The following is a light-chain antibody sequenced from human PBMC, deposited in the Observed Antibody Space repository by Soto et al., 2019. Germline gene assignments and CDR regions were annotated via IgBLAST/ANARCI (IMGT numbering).Light chain of an antibody. CDR1: SSTFANNY. CDR3: AAYTGNWNGPV. V-gene: IGLV1-47*01. J-gene: IGLJ2*01. CDR2: RTD. Sequence: QSALTQPPSVSGTPGQRVSISCSGDSSTFANNYVHWYQQVPGAAPKLLMYRTDQRPSGVPARFSGSKSGTSASLTISGLRPEDEAQYYCAAYTGNWNGPVFGGGTKLTVL.